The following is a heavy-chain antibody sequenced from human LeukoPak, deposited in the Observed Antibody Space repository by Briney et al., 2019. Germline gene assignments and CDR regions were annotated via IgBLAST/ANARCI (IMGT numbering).Heavy chain of an antibody. D-gene: IGHD3-10*01. V-gene: IGHV3-23*01. J-gene: IGHJ4*02. CDR2: TSDSGGST. CDR3: AKDVMVRGLIFYFDY. Sequence: GGTLRLSCTASGFTFSSYGMNWVRQAPGKGLEWVSATSDSGGSTYYADSVKGRLTISRDNSKNTLYLQMNSLRAEDTAVYYCAKDVMVRGLIFYFDYWGQGTLVTVSS. CDR1: GFTFSSYG.